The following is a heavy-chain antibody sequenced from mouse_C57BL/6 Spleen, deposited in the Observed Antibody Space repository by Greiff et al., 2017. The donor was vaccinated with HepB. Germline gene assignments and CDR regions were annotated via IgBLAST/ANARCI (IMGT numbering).Heavy chain of an antibody. CDR1: GFTFSNYW. D-gene: IGHD3-2*02. V-gene: IGHV6-3*01. Sequence: EVKLVESGGGLVQPGGSMKLSCVASGFTFSNYWLNWVRQSPEKGLEWVAQIRLKSDNYATHYAESVKGRFTISRDDSKSSVYLQMNNLRAEDTGIYYCTGNGQLRPYYFDYWGQGTTLTVSS. CDR2: IRLKSDNYAT. CDR3: TGNGQLRPYYFDY. J-gene: IGHJ2*01.